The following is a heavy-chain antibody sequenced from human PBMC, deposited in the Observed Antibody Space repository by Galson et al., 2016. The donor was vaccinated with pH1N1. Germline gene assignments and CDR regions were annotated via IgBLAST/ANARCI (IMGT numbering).Heavy chain of an antibody. V-gene: IGHV3-30*04. CDR2: VLYDGSYK. CDR1: GFTFSSYP. Sequence: SLRLSCAASGFTFSSYPMHWVRRAPGKGLEWVAVVLYDGSYKFYADSVKGRFTISRDNSNNALFLQMSSLRPEDTAVYYCARGDEDWGDYFDYWGQGTLVTVSS. J-gene: IGHJ4*02. D-gene: IGHD3/OR15-3a*01. CDR3: ARGDEDWGDYFDY.